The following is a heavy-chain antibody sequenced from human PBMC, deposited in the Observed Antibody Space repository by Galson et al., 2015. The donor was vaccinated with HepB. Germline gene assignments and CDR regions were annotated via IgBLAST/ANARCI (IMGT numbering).Heavy chain of an antibody. CDR3: ARDVLVPGNDY. J-gene: IGHJ4*02. CDR1: GYTFTGYY. D-gene: IGHD1-26*01. Sequence: VKVSCKASGYTFTGYYMHWARQTPGQGLEWMGWINPNSGGTKYAQKFQGRVTMTRDTSISTAYMELSGLRSDDTAIYYCARDVLVPGNDYWGQGTLVTVSS. V-gene: IGHV1-2*02. CDR2: INPNSGGT.